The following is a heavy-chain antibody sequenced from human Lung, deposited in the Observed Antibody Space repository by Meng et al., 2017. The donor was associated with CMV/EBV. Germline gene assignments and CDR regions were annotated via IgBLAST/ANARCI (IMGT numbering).Heavy chain of an antibody. Sequence: QVQWREAGPALVNPAETLSLPCAVSGDSITNHNWWAWVRQPPGKGLEWIGEIPHRGSSAYNPSLKSRVSMSIDKSKNQFSLKLTSVTAADTAVYHCLRRSGGSVWGQGTLVTVSS. CDR2: IPHRGSS. D-gene: IGHD3-10*01. J-gene: IGHJ1*01. CDR3: LRRSGGSV. CDR1: GDSITNHNW. V-gene: IGHV4-4*02.